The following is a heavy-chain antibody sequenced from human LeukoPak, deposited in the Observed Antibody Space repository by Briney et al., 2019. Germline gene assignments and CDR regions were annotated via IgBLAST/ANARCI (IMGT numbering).Heavy chain of an antibody. V-gene: IGHV3-23*01. J-gene: IGHJ3*02. CDR2: ISGSGGST. Sequence: GGSLRLSCAASGFTFDDYAMHWVRQAPGKGLEWVSAISGSGGSTYYADSVKGRFTISRDNSKNTLYLQMNSLRAEDTAVYYCAKDTVPAATNDAFDIWGQGTMVTVSS. D-gene: IGHD2-2*01. CDR1: GFTFDDYA. CDR3: AKDTVPAATNDAFDI.